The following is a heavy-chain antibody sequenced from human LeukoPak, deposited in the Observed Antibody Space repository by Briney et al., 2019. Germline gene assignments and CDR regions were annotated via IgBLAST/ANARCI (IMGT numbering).Heavy chain of an antibody. V-gene: IGHV3-23*01. CDR1: GFTFSTYA. J-gene: IGHJ4*02. Sequence: GGSLRLSCAASGFTFSTYAMSWVRQAPGQGLEWVSSISGDGGSTYYAESVKGRFTISRDNSKNTLYLQMNSLRVEDTAVYYCAKRPDCSTTNCLRFEYWGQGTLVTVSS. D-gene: IGHD2-2*01. CDR2: ISGDGGST. CDR3: AKRPDCSTTNCLRFEY.